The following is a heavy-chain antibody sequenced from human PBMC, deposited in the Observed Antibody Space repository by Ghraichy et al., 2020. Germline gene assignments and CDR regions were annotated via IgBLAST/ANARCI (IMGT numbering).Heavy chain of an antibody. V-gene: IGHV1-2*02. D-gene: IGHD2-15*01. CDR1: GYTFTGYY. CDR2: INPNSGGT. J-gene: IGHJ3*02. Sequence: ASVKVSCKASGYTFTGYYMHWVRQAPGQGLEWMGWINPNSGGTNYAQKFQGRVTMTRDTSISTAYMELSRLRSDDTAVYYCARVCINGVVWTYMGWGHDAFDIWGQGTMVTVSS. CDR3: ARVCINGVVWTYMGWGHDAFDI.